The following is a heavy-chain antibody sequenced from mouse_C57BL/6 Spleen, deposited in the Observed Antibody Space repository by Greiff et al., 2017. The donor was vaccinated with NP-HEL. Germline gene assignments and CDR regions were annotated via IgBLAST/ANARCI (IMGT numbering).Heavy chain of an antibody. CDR3: AREGLGLAGDY. Sequence: QVQLQQPGAELVKPGASVKLSCKASGYTFTSYWMHWVKQRPGQGLEWIGMIHPNSGSTNYNEKFKSKATLTVDKSSSTAYMQLSSLTSEDSAVYYCAREGLGLAGDYWGQGTTLTVSS. CDR1: GYTFTSYW. D-gene: IGHD3-1*01. J-gene: IGHJ2*01. V-gene: IGHV1-64*01. CDR2: IHPNSGST.